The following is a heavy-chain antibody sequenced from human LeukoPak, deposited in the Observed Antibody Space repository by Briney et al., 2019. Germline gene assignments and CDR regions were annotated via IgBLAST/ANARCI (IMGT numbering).Heavy chain of an antibody. Sequence: GGSLRLSCAASGFTFSSYGMHWVRQAPGKGLEWVAFIRYDGSNKYYADSVKGRFTISRDNSKNTLFLQMNSLRAEDTAVYYCAKGYYGSGSYGWFDYWGQGTLVTVSS. CDR1: GFTFSSYG. CDR3: AKGYYGSGSYGWFDY. D-gene: IGHD3-10*01. J-gene: IGHJ4*02. CDR2: IRYDGSNK. V-gene: IGHV3-30*02.